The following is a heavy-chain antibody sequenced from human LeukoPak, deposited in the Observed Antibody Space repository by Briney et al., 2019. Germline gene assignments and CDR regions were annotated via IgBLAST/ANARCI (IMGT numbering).Heavy chain of an antibody. V-gene: IGHV1-24*01. CDR3: AIYYDFWSGYYTYNWFDP. Sequence: ASVKVSCKVSGYTLTELSMHWVRQAPGKGLEWMGGFDPEDGETIYAQKFQGRVTMTEDTSTDTAYMELRSLRSDDTAVYYCAIYYDFWSGYYTYNWFDPWGQGTLVTVSS. CDR1: GYTLTELS. CDR2: FDPEDGET. J-gene: IGHJ5*02. D-gene: IGHD3-3*01.